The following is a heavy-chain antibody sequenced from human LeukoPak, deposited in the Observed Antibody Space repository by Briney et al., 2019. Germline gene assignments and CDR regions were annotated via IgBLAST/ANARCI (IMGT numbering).Heavy chain of an antibody. J-gene: IGHJ4*02. CDR3: ARSPISSWGIDY. Sequence: GGSLRLSCAASGFTFSSYGMHWVRQAPGKGLEWVAVVWYDGSNKYYADSVKGRFTISRDNSKNTLYLQMNSLRAEGTAVYYCARSPISSWGIDYWGQGTLVTVSS. V-gene: IGHV3-33*01. CDR1: GFTFSSYG. CDR2: VWYDGSNK. D-gene: IGHD6-13*01.